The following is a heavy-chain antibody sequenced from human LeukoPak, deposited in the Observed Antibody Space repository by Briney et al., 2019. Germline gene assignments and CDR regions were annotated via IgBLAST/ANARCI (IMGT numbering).Heavy chain of an antibody. CDR1: GGTFSSYA. CDR2: IIPIFGTA. J-gene: IGHJ6*02. D-gene: IGHD2-15*01. CDR3: ARDTPGGYYYYGMDV. V-gene: IGHV1-69*01. Sequence: SVKVSCKASGGTFSSYAISWVRQAPGQGLEWMGGIIPIFGTANYAQKFQGRVTITADESTSTAYMELSSLRSEDTAVYYCARDTPGGYYYYGMDVWGQGTTVTVSS.